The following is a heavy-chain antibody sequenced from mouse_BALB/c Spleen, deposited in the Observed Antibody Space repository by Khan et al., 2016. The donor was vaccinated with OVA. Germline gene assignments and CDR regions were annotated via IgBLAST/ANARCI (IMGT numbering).Heavy chain of an antibody. CDR2: ILPGSGRN. V-gene: IGHV1-9*01. D-gene: IGHD1-1*01. CDR1: GYTFSSYW. CDR3: ARGNYDGSSSWVGY. Sequence: VQLQQSGAELMKPGASVKISCKATGYTFSSYWIEWVKQRPGHGLEWIGEILPGSGRNNYNEKFKGKATFTADTSSNTAYMQLSSLTSEDSAVYYCARGNYDGSSSWVGYWGQGTLVTVSA. J-gene: IGHJ3*01.